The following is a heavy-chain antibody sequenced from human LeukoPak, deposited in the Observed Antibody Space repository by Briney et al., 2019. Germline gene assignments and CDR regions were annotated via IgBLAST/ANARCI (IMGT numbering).Heavy chain of an antibody. J-gene: IGHJ5*02. D-gene: IGHD4-17*01. CDR3: ARSGGYYGEPSNP. V-gene: IGHV1-2*06. CDR1: GGTFSSYA. Sequence: ASVNVSCKASGGTFSSYAISWVRQAPGQGLEWMGRINPNSGGTNYAQKFQGRVTMTRDTSISTAYMELSRLRSDDTAVYYCARSGGYYGEPSNPWGQGTLVTVSS. CDR2: INPNSGGT.